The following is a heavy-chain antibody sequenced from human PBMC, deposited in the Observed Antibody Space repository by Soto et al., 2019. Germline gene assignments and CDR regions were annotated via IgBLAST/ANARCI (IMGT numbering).Heavy chain of an antibody. V-gene: IGHV3-33*01. D-gene: IGHD1-1*01. CDR1: GFTFSSYG. J-gene: IGHJ4*02. CDR2: IWYDGSNK. CDR3: ARGWENWNDLNTYYFDY. Sequence: GGSLRLSCAASGFTFSSYGMHWVRQAPGKGLEWVAVIWYDGSNKYYADSVKGRFTISRDNSKNTLYLQMNSLRAEDTAVYYCARGWENWNDLNTYYFDYWGQGTLVTVSS.